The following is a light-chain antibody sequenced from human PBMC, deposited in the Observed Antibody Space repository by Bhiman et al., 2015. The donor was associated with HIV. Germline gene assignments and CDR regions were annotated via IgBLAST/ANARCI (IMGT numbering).Light chain of an antibody. V-gene: IGLV1-47*01. CDR2: RNN. Sequence: QSVLTQPPSASGTPGQRVTISCSGSSSNIGSNYVYWYQQLPGTTPKLLIYRNNQRPSGVPDRFSGSKSGTSASLAISGLQSEDEADYYCAAWDDSLNGLVFGGGTKLTVL. CDR1: SSNIGSNY. CDR3: AAWDDSLNGLV. J-gene: IGLJ2*01.